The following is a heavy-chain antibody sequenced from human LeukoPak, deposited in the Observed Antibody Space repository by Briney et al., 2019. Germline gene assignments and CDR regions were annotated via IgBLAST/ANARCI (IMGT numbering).Heavy chain of an antibody. CDR1: GVTFSDYY. D-gene: IGHD6-13*01. Sequence: GGSLRLSCAASGVTFSDYYMSWIRQAPGKGLDWVTSIRGSGGTIYYADSVKGRFTISRDNAKNSLYLETSSLRVEDTAVYYCARGITSTWYYFDSWGQGTLVTVSS. CDR2: IRGSGGTI. CDR3: ARGITSTWYYFDS. V-gene: IGHV3-11*01. J-gene: IGHJ4*02.